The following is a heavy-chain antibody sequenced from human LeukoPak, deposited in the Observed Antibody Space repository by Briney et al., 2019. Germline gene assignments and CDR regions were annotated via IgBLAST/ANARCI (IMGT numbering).Heavy chain of an antibody. CDR2: INHSGST. Sequence: SETLSLTCAVYGGSFTGYYWNWIRQPPGKGLEWIGEINHSGSTNYNPSLKSRVTISADTSKNQFSLKLSSVTAADTAVYYCASLLSFDYWGQGTLVTVSS. V-gene: IGHV4-34*01. CDR3: ASLLSFDY. J-gene: IGHJ4*02. CDR1: GGSFTGYY.